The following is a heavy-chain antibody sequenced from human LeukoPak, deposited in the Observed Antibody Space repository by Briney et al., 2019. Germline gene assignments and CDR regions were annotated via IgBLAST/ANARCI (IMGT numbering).Heavy chain of an antibody. CDR1: GFTFSSYA. CDR2: ISGSGDNT. V-gene: IGHV3-23*01. D-gene: IGHD3-22*01. Sequence: GGSLRLSCAASGFTFSSYAMSWVRQAPGKGLEWVSGISGSGDNTYYADSVKGRFTISRDNSKNTLYVQVNSLGTEDTAAYYCAKGSYYDSTAGHDAFDIWGQGTMVTVSS. J-gene: IGHJ3*02. CDR3: AKGSYYDSTAGHDAFDI.